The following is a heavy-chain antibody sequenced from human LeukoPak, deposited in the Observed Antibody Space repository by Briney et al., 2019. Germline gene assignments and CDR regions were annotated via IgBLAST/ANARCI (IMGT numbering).Heavy chain of an antibody. CDR2: VYYTGAT. CDR3: ARCGNSYGTGYQSDP. V-gene: IGHV4-59*01. CDR1: GGSIGDYY. Sequence: KTSETLSLTCTVSGGSIGDYYWSWVRQTPGKGLEWIGFVYYTGATNYNPSLKSRVTLSLDTSKNQFSLNLNSVDAADTAVYFCARCGNSYGTGYQSDPWSQGTLVTVSS. J-gene: IGHJ5*02. D-gene: IGHD5-18*01.